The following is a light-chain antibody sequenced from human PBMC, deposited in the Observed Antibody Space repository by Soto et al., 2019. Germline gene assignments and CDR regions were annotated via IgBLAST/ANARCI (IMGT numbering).Light chain of an antibody. CDR2: GAS. CDR3: QQYGSSPLT. V-gene: IGKV3-20*01. J-gene: IGKJ4*01. CDR1: QSVSSSY. Sequence: EIVLTQSPGTLSLSPGERATLSCRASQSVSSSYLAWYQQEPGQAPRLLIYGASSRATGIPDRFSGSGSGTDFTLTISRLEPEDFEVYYCQQYGSSPLTFGAGTKVDIX.